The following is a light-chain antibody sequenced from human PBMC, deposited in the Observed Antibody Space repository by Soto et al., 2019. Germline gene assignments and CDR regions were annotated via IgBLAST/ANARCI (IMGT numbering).Light chain of an antibody. CDR1: QDIRNY. CDR2: AAS. V-gene: IGKV1-9*01. Sequence: DIQLTQSPSFLSTSVGDRVTITCRASQDIRNYLAWYQQKPGKAPKVLIYAASTLLSGVPSRFSGSGSGTEFSLTISSLQPEGFATYYCQQLDSYPRTFGQGTKVEI. J-gene: IGKJ1*01. CDR3: QQLDSYPRT.